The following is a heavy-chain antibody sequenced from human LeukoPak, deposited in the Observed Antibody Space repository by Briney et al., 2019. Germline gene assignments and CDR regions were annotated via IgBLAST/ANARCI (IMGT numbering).Heavy chain of an antibody. CDR3: ATLGVSQGY. CDR2: IYHSGTT. CDR1: GYSISSGYY. D-gene: IGHD2-8*01. J-gene: IGHJ4*02. Sequence: ASETLSLTCTVSGYSISSGYYWGWIRQPPGKGLEWIGSIYHSGTTYYNPSLQSRVTISVDTSKNQFSLKLSSVTAADTAVYYCATLGVSQGYWGQGTLVTVSS. V-gene: IGHV4-38-2*02.